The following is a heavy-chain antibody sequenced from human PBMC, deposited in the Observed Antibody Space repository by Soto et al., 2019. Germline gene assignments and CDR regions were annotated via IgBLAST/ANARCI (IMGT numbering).Heavy chain of an antibody. V-gene: IGHV1-69*02. Sequence: QVQLVQSGAEVKKPGSSVKVSCKASGGTFSSYSISWVRQAPGQGLEWMGRIIPILGIANYAQKLQGRVTIYADKSTSTAYMELSSLRSEDTAVYYCARGAAGIAVAGPSYYFDYWGQGTLVTVSS. D-gene: IGHD6-19*01. J-gene: IGHJ4*02. CDR2: IIPILGIA. CDR1: GGTFSSYS. CDR3: ARGAAGIAVAGPSYYFDY.